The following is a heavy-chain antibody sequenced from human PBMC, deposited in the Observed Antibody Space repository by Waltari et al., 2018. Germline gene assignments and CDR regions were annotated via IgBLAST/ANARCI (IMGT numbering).Heavy chain of an antibody. V-gene: IGHV3-43*01. CDR1: GFTFDDYT. D-gene: IGHD6-13*01. Sequence: EVQLVESGGVVVQPGGSLRLSCAASGFTFDDYTMHWVRQAPGKGLEWVSLISWDGGSTYYADSVKGRFTISRDNSKNTLYLQMNSLRAEDTAVYYCARDGIAAAGLSDWGQGTLVTVSS. CDR2: ISWDGGST. J-gene: IGHJ4*02. CDR3: ARDGIAAAGLSD.